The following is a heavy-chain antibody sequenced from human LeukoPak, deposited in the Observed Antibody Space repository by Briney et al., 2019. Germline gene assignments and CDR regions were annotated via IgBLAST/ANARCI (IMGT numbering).Heavy chain of an antibody. CDR1: GGSISSSSDY. CDR3: ARAVQLERPPPLIGYYYMDV. V-gene: IGHV4-39*07. Sequence: SETLSLTCTVSGGSISSSSDYWGWIRQAPGKGLEWIGSIYYHENTYYNPSLKSRVTISGDTSKNQFSLKLRSVTAADTAVYYCARAVQLERPPPLIGYYYMDVWGKGTTVTVSS. J-gene: IGHJ6*03. D-gene: IGHD1-1*01. CDR2: IYYHENT.